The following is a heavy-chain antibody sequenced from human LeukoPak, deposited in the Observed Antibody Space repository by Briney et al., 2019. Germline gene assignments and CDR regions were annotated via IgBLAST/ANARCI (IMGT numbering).Heavy chain of an antibody. D-gene: IGHD5-12*01. CDR2: VYYIGST. CDR1: GGSISSYY. V-gene: IGHV4-59*01. CDR3: ARGGYIDYDSMDYFDY. Sequence: SETLSLTCTVSGGSISSYYWSWIRQPPGKGLEWIGYVYYIGSTNYNPSLKSRVTISVDTSKNQFSLKLSSVTAADTAVYYCARGGYIDYDSMDYFDYWGQGTLVTVSS. J-gene: IGHJ4*02.